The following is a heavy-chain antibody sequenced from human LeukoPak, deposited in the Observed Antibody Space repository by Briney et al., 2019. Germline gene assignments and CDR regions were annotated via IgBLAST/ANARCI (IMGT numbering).Heavy chain of an antibody. D-gene: IGHD3-10*01. CDR2: IYPGDSDT. CDR3: ARPHNYYGSGSYYLPGAFDI. V-gene: IGHV5-51*01. CDR1: GYSFTSYW. J-gene: IGHJ3*02. Sequence: GESLKISCLGSGYSFTSYWIGWVRQVPRKGLEWMGIIYPGDSDTRYSPSFQGQVTISADKSISTAYLQWSSLRASDTAMYYCARPHNYYGSGSYYLPGAFDIWGQGTMVTVSS.